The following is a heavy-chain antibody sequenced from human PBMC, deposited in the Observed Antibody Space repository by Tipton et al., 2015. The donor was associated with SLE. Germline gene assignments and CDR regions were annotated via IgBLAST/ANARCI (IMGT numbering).Heavy chain of an antibody. CDR1: GGSFSHYY. Sequence: TLSLTCAVYGGSFSHYYWTWIRQSPGKGLEWIGEVTHNGNTLYNPSLESRVTISLDTSKKQFSLKLRSVTAADTAVYYCAGTPDRGSSDFNYWGQGTLVTVSS. V-gene: IGHV4-34*01. CDR2: VTHNGNT. J-gene: IGHJ4*02. CDR3: AGTPDRGSSDFNY. D-gene: IGHD3-10*01.